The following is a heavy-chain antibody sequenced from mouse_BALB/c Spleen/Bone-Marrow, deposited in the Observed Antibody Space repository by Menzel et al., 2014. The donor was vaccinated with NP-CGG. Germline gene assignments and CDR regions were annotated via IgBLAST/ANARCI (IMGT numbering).Heavy chain of an antibody. CDR1: GFSLTSYG. D-gene: IGHD2-3*01. Sequence: VKLVESGLGLVAPSQSLSITCTVSGFSLTSYGVHWVRQPPGKGLEWLGVIWAGGSTNYNSALMSRLSISKDNSESQVFLKMNSLQTDDTAIYYCARDRGYYKDVGDYWGQGTTLTVSS. J-gene: IGHJ2*01. CDR2: IWAGGST. V-gene: IGHV2-9*02. CDR3: ARDRGYYKDVGDY.